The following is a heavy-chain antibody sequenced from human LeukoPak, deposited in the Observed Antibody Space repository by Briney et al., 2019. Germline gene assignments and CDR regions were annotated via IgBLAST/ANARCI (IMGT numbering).Heavy chain of an antibody. CDR1: GGSIISSSHY. D-gene: IGHD2-2*01. J-gene: IGHJ4*02. Sequence: SETLSLTCTVSGGSIISSSHYWGWIRHPPGKGLECIGSIYYSGGTYYNPSLKSRVTISVDKSKNQFSLKLTSVTAADTAVYYCARLVAYCSSTSCYGGFIDYWGQGILVTVSS. V-gene: IGHV4-39*01. CDR3: ARLVAYCSSTSCYGGFIDY. CDR2: IYYSGGT.